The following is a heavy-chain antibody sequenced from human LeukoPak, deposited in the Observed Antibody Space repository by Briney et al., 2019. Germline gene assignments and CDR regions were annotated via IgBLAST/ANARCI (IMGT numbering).Heavy chain of an antibody. V-gene: IGHV1-69-2*01. CDR3: ARRVYYDSSGYYPLDY. D-gene: IGHD3-22*01. J-gene: IGHJ4*02. Sequence: ASVKVSCKVSGYTFTDYYMHWVQQAPGKGLEWMGLVDPEDGETIYAEKFQGRVTITADTSTDTAYMELSSLRSEDTAVYHCARRVYYDSSGYYPLDYWGQGTLVTVS. CDR2: VDPEDGET. CDR1: GYTFTDYY.